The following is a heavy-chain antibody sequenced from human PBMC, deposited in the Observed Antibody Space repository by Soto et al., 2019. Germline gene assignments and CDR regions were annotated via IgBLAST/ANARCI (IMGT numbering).Heavy chain of an antibody. CDR2: IYFYNGATSST. J-gene: IGHJ4*02. V-gene: IGHV4-31*11. D-gene: IGHD2-8*01. CDR3: AWGTDAYKNGF. CDR1: GGSINSGGSH. Sequence: SETLSLTCAVSGGSINSGGSHWTWIRQRPEKGLEWIGFIYFYNGATSSTSYNPSLQSRVVISVDTSKNHVSLNLNSVTVAHTAVYFCAWGTDAYKNGFWGLGTLVTVSS.